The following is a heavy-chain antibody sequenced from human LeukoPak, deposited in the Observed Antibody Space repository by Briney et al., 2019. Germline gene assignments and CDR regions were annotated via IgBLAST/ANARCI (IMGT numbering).Heavy chain of an antibody. V-gene: IGHV1-2*02. CDR2: IGPRNSAA. CDR3: AREGSDQLSKDFDY. CDR1: GFTFTGHY. J-gene: IGHJ4*02. Sequence: GASMKVSCKSSGFTFTGHYIHWVRPAPGQGLEWMGYIGPRNSAASYAEKFQGRVTMTRDTSLSTAYMELSRLTSDDTAVYYCAREGSDQLSKDFDYWGQGTLVTVSS. D-gene: IGHD2-2*01.